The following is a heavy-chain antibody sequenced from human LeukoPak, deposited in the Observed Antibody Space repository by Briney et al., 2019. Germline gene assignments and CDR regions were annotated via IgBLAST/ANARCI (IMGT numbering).Heavy chain of an antibody. CDR3: ARVVLTTVELRFDY. Sequence: SEPLSLTCPVSGASISSVGYYWSWIRQHPGKGREWIGYIYYSGSTDYNPSLKSRVTISVDTSKNQFSLKLSSVTAADTAVYYCARVVLTTVELRFDYWGQGSQVTASS. CDR1: GASISSVGYY. D-gene: IGHD4-11*01. J-gene: IGHJ4*02. V-gene: IGHV4-31*03. CDR2: IYYSGST.